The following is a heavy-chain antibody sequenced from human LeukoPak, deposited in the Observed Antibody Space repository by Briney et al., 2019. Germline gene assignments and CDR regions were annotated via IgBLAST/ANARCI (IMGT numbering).Heavy chain of an antibody. V-gene: IGHV3-7*03. CDR1: GFTFATYA. Sequence: GGSLRLSCAASGFTFATYAMSWVRQAPGKGLEWVASINHNGNVNYYVDSVKGRFTISRDNAKNSLYLQMSNLRAEDTAVYFCARGGGLDVWGQGATVTVSS. D-gene: IGHD3-16*01. CDR2: INHNGNVN. CDR3: ARGGGLDV. J-gene: IGHJ6*02.